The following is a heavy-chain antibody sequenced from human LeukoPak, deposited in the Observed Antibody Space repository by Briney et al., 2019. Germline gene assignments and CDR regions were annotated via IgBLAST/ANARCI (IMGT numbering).Heavy chain of an antibody. J-gene: IGHJ6*03. Sequence: PGRSLRLSCAASGFTFDDYAMHWVRQAPGKGLEWVSGISWNSDSIDYADSVKGRFTISRDNAKNSLYLQMNSLRAEDTAVYYCARRPLYYGSGRGRYYYYMDVWGKGTTVTVSS. CDR1: GFTFDDYA. CDR2: ISWNSDSI. CDR3: ARRPLYYGSGRGRYYYYMDV. V-gene: IGHV3-9*01. D-gene: IGHD3-10*01.